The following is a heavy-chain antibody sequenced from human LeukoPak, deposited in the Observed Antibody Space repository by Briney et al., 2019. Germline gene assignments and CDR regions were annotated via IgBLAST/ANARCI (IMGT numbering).Heavy chain of an antibody. D-gene: IGHD4-17*01. J-gene: IGHJ4*02. CDR3: ARADTVTGLGY. V-gene: IGHV1-18*01. Sequence: ASVKVSCKASGYTFTSYGISWVRQAPGQGLEWMGWISAYNGDTYYAQKLQGRVTMTTDTSTSTSYMELRSLRSDDTAVYYCARADTVTGLGYWGQGTLVTVSS. CDR2: ISAYNGDT. CDR1: GYTFTSYG.